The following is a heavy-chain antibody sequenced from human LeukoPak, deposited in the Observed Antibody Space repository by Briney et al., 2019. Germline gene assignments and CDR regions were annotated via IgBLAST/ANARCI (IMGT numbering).Heavy chain of an antibody. V-gene: IGHV1-3*01. Sequence: ASVKVSCKASGYTFTSYAMHWVRQAPGQRLEWMGWINAGNGNTKYSQKFQGRVTITRDTSASTAYMELSSLRSEDTAVYYCARGGAGGYYSAVDYWGQGTLVTVSS. J-gene: IGHJ4*02. D-gene: IGHD3-10*01. CDR3: ARGGAGGYYSAVDY. CDR2: INAGNGNT. CDR1: GYTFTSYA.